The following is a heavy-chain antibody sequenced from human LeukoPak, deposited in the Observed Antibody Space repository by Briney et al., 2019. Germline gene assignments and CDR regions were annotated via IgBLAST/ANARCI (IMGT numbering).Heavy chain of an antibody. D-gene: IGHD3-10*01. CDR3: AKRGVVIRVILVGFHKEAYYFDS. V-gene: IGHV3-23*01. J-gene: IGHJ4*02. Sequence: GGSLRLSCAVSGITLSTYGMSWVRQAPGKGLEWVAGISDSSGRTNYADSVQGRFTIARDNSKNTLYLQMNSLRAEDTAVYFCAKRGVVIRVILVGFHKEAYYFDSWGQGALVTVSS. CDR2: ISDSSGRT. CDR1: GITLSTYG.